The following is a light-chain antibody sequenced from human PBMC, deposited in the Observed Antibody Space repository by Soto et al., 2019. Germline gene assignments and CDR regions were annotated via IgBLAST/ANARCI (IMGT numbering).Light chain of an antibody. Sequence: EIVMTQSPVILSVSPGERATLSCRASQSVGTNLAWYQQKPGQAPRLLISGAATRATGIPARFSGRGSGTEFTLTVSSLQSEDFAVYYCQQYNNCPRTFGQGTKVEIK. J-gene: IGKJ1*01. CDR2: GAA. CDR1: QSVGTN. CDR3: QQYNNCPRT. V-gene: IGKV3-15*01.